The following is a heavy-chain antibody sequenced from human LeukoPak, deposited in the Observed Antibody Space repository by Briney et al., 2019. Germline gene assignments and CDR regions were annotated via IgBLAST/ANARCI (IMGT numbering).Heavy chain of an antibody. J-gene: IGHJ4*02. D-gene: IGHD2-2*01. CDR2: IKQDGNTK. Sequence: GGSLRLSCAASGFTFSTFWMTWVRQAPGKGLEWVANIKQDGNTKYYVDSVKGRFTISRDNAKNSLYLQMNSLRAEDTAVYCCAREERERVVRGLLWWGQGTLVTVSS. V-gene: IGHV3-7*01. CDR3: AREERERVVRGLLW. CDR1: GFTFSTFW.